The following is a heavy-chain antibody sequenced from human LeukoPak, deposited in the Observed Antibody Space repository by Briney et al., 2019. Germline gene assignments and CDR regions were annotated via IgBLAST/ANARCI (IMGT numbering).Heavy chain of an antibody. D-gene: IGHD2-2*01. CDR1: GGSFSDYF. V-gene: IGHV4-34*01. Sequence: PSETLSLTCAVYGGSFSDYFWGWIRQPPGKGLEWIAEINHSGRTYYNPSLKSRVTISVDTSKNQFSLNLSSVTAADTAVYYCARDVVVVPAAIHYGMDVWGQGTTVTVSS. CDR2: INHSGRT. CDR3: ARDVVVVPAAIHYGMDV. J-gene: IGHJ6*02.